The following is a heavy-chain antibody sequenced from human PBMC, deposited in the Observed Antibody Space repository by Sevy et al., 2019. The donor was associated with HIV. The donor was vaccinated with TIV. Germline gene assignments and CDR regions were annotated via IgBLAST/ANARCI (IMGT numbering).Heavy chain of an antibody. CDR1: GFSLSTSGVV. Sequence: SGPTLVKPTQTLTLTCTFSGFSLSTSGVVVGWMRQPPGKALEWLALIYWDDDKRYSPSLKSRLTITKDTSKNQVVLTMTNMDPVDTATYYCARPNIFPRGGKGAFDIWGQGTMVTVSS. CDR2: IYWDDDK. V-gene: IGHV2-5*02. CDR3: ARPNIFPRGGKGAFDI. J-gene: IGHJ3*02. D-gene: IGHD2-21*01.